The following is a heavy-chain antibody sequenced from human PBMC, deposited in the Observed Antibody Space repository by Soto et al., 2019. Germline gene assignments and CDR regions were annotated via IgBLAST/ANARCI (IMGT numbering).Heavy chain of an antibody. J-gene: IGHJ4*02. CDR3: ARSSVAAPGTLGH. CDR1: GGTLNSYT. V-gene: IGHV1-69*02. D-gene: IGHD6-13*01. CDR2: IIPVLGVA. Sequence: QVQLVQSGAEVQKPGSSVKVSCKASGGTLNSYTINWVRQAPGHGPEWLGRIIPVLGVANYAQAFQGRVTITADKSTSTVYMDLTSLRSEDTAVYYCARSSVAAPGTLGHWGPGTLVTVSS.